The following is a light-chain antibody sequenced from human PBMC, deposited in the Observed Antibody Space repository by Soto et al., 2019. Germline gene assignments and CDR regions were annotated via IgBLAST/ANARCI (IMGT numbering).Light chain of an antibody. CDR3: QQYHNWPRT. V-gene: IGKV3-15*01. CDR2: GAF. Sequence: EIVMTQSPATLSVSPGERATLSCGASHSVSTNLAWYQQRPGQAPRLFIYGAFTRATGIPARFSGSVSGTEFTLTISSLQSEDFAVYYCQQYHNWPRTFGQGTKVDIK. J-gene: IGKJ1*01. CDR1: HSVSTN.